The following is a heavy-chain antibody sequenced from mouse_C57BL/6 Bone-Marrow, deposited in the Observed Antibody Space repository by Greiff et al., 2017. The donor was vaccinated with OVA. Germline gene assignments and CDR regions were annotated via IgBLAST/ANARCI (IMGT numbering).Heavy chain of an antibody. CDR1: GYAFTNYL. J-gene: IGHJ4*01. CDR2: INPGSGGT. V-gene: IGHV1-54*01. D-gene: IGHD1-1*01. CDR3: AREGPITTVVAQLPMDY. Sequence: QVQLQQSGAELVRPGTSVKVSCKASGYAFTNYLIEWVKQRPGQGLEWIGVINPGSGGTNYNEKFKGQATMTADKSSSTDSMQLSSLTSEDSAVYFGAREGPITTVVAQLPMDYWGQGTSVTVSS.